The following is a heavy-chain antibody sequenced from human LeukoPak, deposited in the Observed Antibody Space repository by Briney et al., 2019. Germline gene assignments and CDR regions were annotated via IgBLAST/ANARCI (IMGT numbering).Heavy chain of an antibody. V-gene: IGHV6-1*01. D-gene: IGHD3-10*01. CDR3: ARGAVRGGTNFDY. J-gene: IGHJ4*02. CDR1: GDSVSGSPAV. CDR2: AYYRSKWYI. Sequence: SQTLSLTCSISGDSVSGSPAVWNWIRQSPSRGLEWLGRAYYRSKWYIDYAVSVKGRITITPDTSKNQFSLQLNSVTPEDTAVYYCARGAVRGGTNFDYWGQGTLVTVSS.